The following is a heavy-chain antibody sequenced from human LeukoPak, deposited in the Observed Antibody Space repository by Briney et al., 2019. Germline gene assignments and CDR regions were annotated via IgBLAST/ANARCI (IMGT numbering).Heavy chain of an antibody. CDR1: GYTFTSYG. D-gene: IGHD6-6*01. CDR3: AGSIAARPYYYYYYMDV. Sequence: ASVKVSCKASGYTFTSYGISWVRQAPGQGLEWMGWISAYNGNTNYAQKLQGRVTMTTDTSTSTAYMELRSLRSDDTAVYYCAGSIAARPYYYYYYMDVWGKGTTVTVSS. J-gene: IGHJ6*03. CDR2: ISAYNGNT. V-gene: IGHV1-18*01.